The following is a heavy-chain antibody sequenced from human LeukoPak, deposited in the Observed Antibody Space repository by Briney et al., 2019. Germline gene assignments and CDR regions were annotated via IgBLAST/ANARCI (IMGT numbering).Heavy chain of an antibody. CDR3: ARDLKVLDGSGNYYYYGMDV. Sequence: SETLSLTCTVPGDSISSYYWSWIRQPAGKGLEWIGRVYVTGSTNLNPALQSRVTISVDTSKNQFSLKLSSVTAADTAVYYCARDLKVLDGSGNYYYYGMDVWGQGTTVTVSS. V-gene: IGHV4-4*07. D-gene: IGHD3-10*01. CDR1: GDSISSYY. J-gene: IGHJ6*02. CDR2: VYVTGST.